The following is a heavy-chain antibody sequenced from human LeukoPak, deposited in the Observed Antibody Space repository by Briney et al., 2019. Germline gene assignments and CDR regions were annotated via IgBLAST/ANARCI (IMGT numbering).Heavy chain of an antibody. CDR1: GGSISGSNW. V-gene: IGHV4-4*02. D-gene: IGHD1-26*01. J-gene: IGHJ4*02. Sequence: PSGTLSLTCGVSGGSISGSNWWCWVRQPPGQGLEWMGEISLAGQTNYNPSLNGRVTMSLDKSSNQLSLHLTSVTAADTATYFCSRESGPACPSCYWGQGALVIVSS. CDR3: SRESGPACPSCY. CDR2: ISLAGQT.